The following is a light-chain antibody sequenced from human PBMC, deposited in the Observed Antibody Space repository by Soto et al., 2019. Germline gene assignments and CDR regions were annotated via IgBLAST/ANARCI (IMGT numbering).Light chain of an antibody. V-gene: IGKV3-20*01. CDR2: GAS. CDR3: QQYGSSPPGIT. CDR1: QSVSSSY. J-gene: IGKJ5*01. Sequence: EIVLTQSPGTLSSSPGERATLSCRASQSVSSSYLAWYQQKPGQAPRLLIYGASSRATGIPDRFSGSGSGTDFTLTISRLEPDDFAVYYCQQYGSSPPGITFGQGTRPEIK.